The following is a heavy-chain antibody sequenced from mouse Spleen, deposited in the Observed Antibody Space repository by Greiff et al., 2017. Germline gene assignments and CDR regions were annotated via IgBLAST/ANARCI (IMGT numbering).Heavy chain of an antibody. CDR3: ANYYRYDVYAMDY. CDR1: GYTFTSYW. D-gene: IGHD2-14*01. CDR2: IDPSDSYT. Sequence: VKLQQPGAELVKPGASVKLSCKASGYTFTSYWMQWVKQRPGQGLEWIGEIDPSDSYTNYNQKFKGKATLTVDTSSSTAYMQLSSLTSEDSAVYYCANYYRYDVYAMDYWGQGTSVTVSS. V-gene: IGHV1-50*01. J-gene: IGHJ4*01.